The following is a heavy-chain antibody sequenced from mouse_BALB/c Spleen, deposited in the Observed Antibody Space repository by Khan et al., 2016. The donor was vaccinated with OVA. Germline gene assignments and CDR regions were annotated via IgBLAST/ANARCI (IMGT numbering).Heavy chain of an antibody. V-gene: IGHV1-9*01. J-gene: IGHJ3*01. CDR3: ARGNYYGDSSWFGY. CDR1: GYTFSSYW. D-gene: IGHD1-1*01. CDR2: ILPGSGSN. Sequence: QVQLQQSGAELMKPGASVKISCKATGYTFSSYWIEWVKQRPGHGLEWIGEILPGSGSNNYNEKFKGKATFTADTSSNTAYLQLSSLTSEDSAVYYCARGNYYGDSSWFGYWGQGTLVTVST.